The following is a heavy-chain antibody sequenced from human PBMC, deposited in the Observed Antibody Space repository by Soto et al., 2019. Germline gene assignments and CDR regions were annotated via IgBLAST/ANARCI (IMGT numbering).Heavy chain of an antibody. CDR2: ISYDGSDK. V-gene: IGHV3-30-3*01. J-gene: IGHJ4*02. Sequence: PGGSLRLSCAASGLTFSSYWMHWVRQAPGKGLEWVALISYDGSDKDYADSVKGRFTISRDNSRNTLFLQMNSLRAEDTAVYYCARVVEKQLATYFDYWVQGTLVTAPQ. D-gene: IGHD6-13*01. CDR1: GLTFSSYW. CDR3: ARVVEKQLATYFDY.